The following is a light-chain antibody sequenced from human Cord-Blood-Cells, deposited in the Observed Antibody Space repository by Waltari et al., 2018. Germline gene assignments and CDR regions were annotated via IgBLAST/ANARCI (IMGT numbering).Light chain of an antibody. CDR2: EGS. CDR3: CSYAGSSTFVV. Sequence: QSALTQPASVSRSPGPSITISSTGTSTDVGGYNLVSWYQQHPGKAPKLMIYEGSKRPSGVSNRFSGSKSGNTASLTISGLQAEDEADYYCCSYAGSSTFVVFGGGTKLTVL. J-gene: IGLJ2*01. CDR1: STDVGGYNL. V-gene: IGLV2-23*03.